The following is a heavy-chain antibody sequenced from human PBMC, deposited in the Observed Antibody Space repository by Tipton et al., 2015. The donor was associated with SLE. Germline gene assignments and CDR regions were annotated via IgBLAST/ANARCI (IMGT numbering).Heavy chain of an antibody. J-gene: IGHJ4*02. CDR2: INHSGLT. CDR3: AREGTGTPY. CDR1: GGSFSGYY. D-gene: IGHD1-1*01. Sequence: TLSLTCAVYGGSFSGYYWSWIRQPPGKGLEWIGGINHSGLTNYNPSLKSRVAISVDTSKNQFSLKLNSVTAADTAVYYCAREGTGTPYWGQGTLVTVSS. V-gene: IGHV4-34*01.